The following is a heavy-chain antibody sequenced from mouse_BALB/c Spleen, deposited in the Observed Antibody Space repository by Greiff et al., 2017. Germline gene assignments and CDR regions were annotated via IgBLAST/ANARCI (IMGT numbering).Heavy chain of an antibody. CDR2: ISSGSSTI. CDR1: GFTFSSFG. J-gene: IGHJ4*01. V-gene: IGHV5-17*02. CDR3: ARITVHAMDY. D-gene: IGHD3-1*01. Sequence: EVKLMESGGGLVQPGGSRKLSCAASGFTFSSFGMHWVRQAPEKGLEWVAYISSGSSTIYYADTVKGRFTISRDNPKNTLFLQMTSLRSEDTAMYYCARITVHAMDYWGQGTSVTFSS.